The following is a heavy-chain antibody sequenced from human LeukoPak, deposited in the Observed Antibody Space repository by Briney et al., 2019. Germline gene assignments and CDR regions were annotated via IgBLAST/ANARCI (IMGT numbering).Heavy chain of an antibody. J-gene: IGHJ4*02. D-gene: IGHD6-6*01. CDR3: ARGYQSSSYFDS. V-gene: IGHV4-34*01. CDR2: INHSGST. CDR1: GGSFSGYY. Sequence: SETVSLTCAVYGGSFSGYYRSWIRQPPGKGLEWIGEINHSGSTKYNSSLKSRVTISVDTSKNQISLKLSSVTAADTAVYYCARGYQSSSYFDSWGQGTLVTVSS.